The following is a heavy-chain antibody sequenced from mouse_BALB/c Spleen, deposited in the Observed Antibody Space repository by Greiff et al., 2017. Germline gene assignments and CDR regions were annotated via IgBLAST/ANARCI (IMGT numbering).Heavy chain of an antibody. J-gene: IGHJ3*01. D-gene: IGHD1-2*01. CDR3: ARDWDSYDGYRFAY. CDR1: GFSLTGYG. CDR2: IWGDGST. V-gene: IGHV2-6-7*01. Sequence: VHLEESGPGLVAPSQSLSITCTASGFSLTGYGVNWVRQPPGKGLEWLGKIWGDGSTDYNSALKSRLSISTDNSTSQVFLKMNRLQTDDTARYYCARDWDSYDGYRFAYWGQGTLVTVSA.